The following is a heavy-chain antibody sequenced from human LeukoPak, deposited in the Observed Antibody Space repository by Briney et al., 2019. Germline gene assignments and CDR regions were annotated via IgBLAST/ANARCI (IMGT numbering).Heavy chain of an antibody. D-gene: IGHD6-13*01. J-gene: IGHJ6*02. V-gene: IGHV7-4-1*02. Sequence: ASVKVSCKASGYTFTSYAMNWVRQAPGQGLEWMGWINTNTGNPTYAQGFTGRFVFSLDTSVSTAYLQVSSLKAEDTAVYYCARVLLGYSSSWRYYYYYYGMDVWGQGTTVTVSS. CDR3: ARVLLGYSSSWRYYYYYYGMDV. CDR1: GYTFTSYA. CDR2: INTNTGNP.